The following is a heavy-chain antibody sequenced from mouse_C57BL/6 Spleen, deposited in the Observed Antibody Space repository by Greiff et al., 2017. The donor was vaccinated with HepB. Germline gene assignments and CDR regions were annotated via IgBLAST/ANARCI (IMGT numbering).Heavy chain of an antibody. V-gene: IGHV1-50*01. CDR2: IDPSDSYT. J-gene: IGHJ2*01. D-gene: IGHD4-1*01. CDR3: AREGELGYFDY. CDR1: GYTFTSYW. Sequence: QVQLQQPGAELVKPGASVKLSCKASGYTFTSYWMQWVKQRPGQGLEWIGEIDPSDSYTNYNQKFKGKATLTVDTSSSAAYMQRSSLTSEDSAVYYCAREGELGYFDYWGQGTTLTVSS.